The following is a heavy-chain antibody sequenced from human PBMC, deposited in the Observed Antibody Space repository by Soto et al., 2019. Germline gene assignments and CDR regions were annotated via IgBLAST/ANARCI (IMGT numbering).Heavy chain of an antibody. Sequence: EVQLVESGGGLVQPGGSLRLSCAASGFPFSSYWMHWVRQAPGKGLVWVSRIKTDGSSTDYEDAVKGRFTISRDNAKNTVYLQLSSPGVEGTAVYYCVSGIYQHYGMDVWGQGTTVTVSS. CDR2: IKTDGSST. V-gene: IGHV3-74*01. CDR3: VSGIYQHYGMDV. J-gene: IGHJ6*02. D-gene: IGHD3-16*02. CDR1: GFPFSSYW.